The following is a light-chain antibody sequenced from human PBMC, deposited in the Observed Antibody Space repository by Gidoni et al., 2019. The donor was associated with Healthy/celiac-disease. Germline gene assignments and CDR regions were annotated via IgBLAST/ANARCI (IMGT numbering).Light chain of an antibody. CDR2: GAF. V-gene: IGKV3-20*01. J-gene: IGKJ1*01. CDR3: QQYGTTPAT. CDR1: ESISNY. Sequence: EIVLTQSPGTLSLSPGERATLSCRASESISNYSAWYQHNAGPAPRLLIHGAFSRANVLADRFSGSGSGTEFTLTISRLEPEDFAVYHCQQYGTTPATFXQXTKVEIK.